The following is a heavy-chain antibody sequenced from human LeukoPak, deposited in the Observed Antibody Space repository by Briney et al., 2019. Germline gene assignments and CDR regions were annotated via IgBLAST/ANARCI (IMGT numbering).Heavy chain of an antibody. Sequence: ASVKVSCKASGYTFTSYDINWVRQATGQGLEWMGWMNPNSGNTGYAQKFQGRVTMTRNTSISTAYMELSSLRSEDTAVYYCARGRKSKGATTYWYFDLWGRGTLVTVSS. J-gene: IGHJ2*01. D-gene: IGHD1-26*01. CDR2: MNPNSGNT. V-gene: IGHV1-8*01. CDR1: GYTFTSYD. CDR3: ARGRKSKGATTYWYFDL.